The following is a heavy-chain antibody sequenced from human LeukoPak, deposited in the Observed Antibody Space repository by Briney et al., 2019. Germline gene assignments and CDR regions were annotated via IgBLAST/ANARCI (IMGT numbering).Heavy chain of an antibody. D-gene: IGHD6-19*01. CDR3: ASGGWYRGY. CDR2: INHSGST. V-gene: IGHV4-34*01. Sequence: SETLSLTCAVYGGSFSGYYWTWIRQPPGKGLEWIGEINHSGSTSYNPSLKSRVNISVDTSKNQFSLKLSSVTAADTAVYYCASGGWYRGYWGQGTLVTVSS. CDR1: GGSFSGYY. J-gene: IGHJ4*02.